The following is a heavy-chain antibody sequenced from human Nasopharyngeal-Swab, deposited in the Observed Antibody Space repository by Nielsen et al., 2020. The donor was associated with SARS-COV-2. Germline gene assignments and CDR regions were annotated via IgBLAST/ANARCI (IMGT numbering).Heavy chain of an antibody. J-gene: IGHJ4*02. D-gene: IGHD6-13*01. CDR1: GGSISSSNW. Sequence: SETLSLTCAVSGGSISSSNWWSWVRQPPGKGLEWIGEIYHSGSTNYNPSLKSLVTISVDKSKNQFSLKLSSVTAADTAVYYCARGAITAAGYYFDYWGQGTLVTVSS. V-gene: IGHV4-4*02. CDR2: IYHSGST. CDR3: ARGAITAAGYYFDY.